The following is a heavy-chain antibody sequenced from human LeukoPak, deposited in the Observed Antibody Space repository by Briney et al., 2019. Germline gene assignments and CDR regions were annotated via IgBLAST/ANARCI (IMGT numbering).Heavy chain of an antibody. CDR2: INHSGIT. Sequence: SETLSLTCAVYGGSFSGYYWSWIRQPPGKGLEWIGEINHSGITNYIPSLKSRVTISVDTSKNQFCLKLSSVTAADTAVYYCARFGYCSGGSCYYFDYWGQGTLVTVSS. J-gene: IGHJ4*02. D-gene: IGHD2-15*01. V-gene: IGHV4-34*01. CDR3: ARFGYCSGGSCYYFDY. CDR1: GGSFSGYY.